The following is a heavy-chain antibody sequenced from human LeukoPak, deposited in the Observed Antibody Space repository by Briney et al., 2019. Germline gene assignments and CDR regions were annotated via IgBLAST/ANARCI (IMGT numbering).Heavy chain of an antibody. J-gene: IGHJ4*02. V-gene: IGHV3-66*01. CDR1: GFTVSSNY. CDR2: IYSGGGT. D-gene: IGHD3-16*01. Sequence: GGSLRLSCAASGFTVSSNYMSWVRQAPGKGLEWVSVIYSGGGTYYADSVEGRFTISRDNSKNTLYLQMNSLRAEDTAVYYCARGSSKASLGYDYWGQGTLVTVSS. CDR3: ARGSSKASLGYDY.